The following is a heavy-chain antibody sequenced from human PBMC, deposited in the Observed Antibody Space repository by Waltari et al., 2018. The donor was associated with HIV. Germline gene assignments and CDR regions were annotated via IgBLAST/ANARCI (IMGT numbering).Heavy chain of an antibody. D-gene: IGHD3-22*01. J-gene: IGHJ5*02. CDR1: GYTFTGYY. V-gene: IGHV1-2*02. CDR2: IDPNRGGT. CDR3: ARDTPDAYYYDTSGYWS. Sequence: QVQLVQSGAEVKKPGASVKVSCKASGYTFTGYYMHWVRQAPGQGLEWMGWIDPNRGGTNYAQKFQGRGTMTRDTSISAAYMELGRLRSDDTAVYYCARDTPDAYYYDTSGYWSWGQGTLVTVSS.